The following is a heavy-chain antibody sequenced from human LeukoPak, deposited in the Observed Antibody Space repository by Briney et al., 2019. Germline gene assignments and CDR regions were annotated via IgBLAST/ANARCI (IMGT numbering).Heavy chain of an antibody. V-gene: IGHV3-30*04. Sequence: GGSLRLSCAASGFTFSSYAMHWVRQAPGKGLEWVAVISYDGSNKYYADSVKGRFTISRDNSKNTLYLQMNSLRAEDTAVYYCARDAEYFDYWGQGTLATVSS. CDR1: GFTFSSYA. CDR2: ISYDGSNK. CDR3: ARDAEYFDY. J-gene: IGHJ4*02.